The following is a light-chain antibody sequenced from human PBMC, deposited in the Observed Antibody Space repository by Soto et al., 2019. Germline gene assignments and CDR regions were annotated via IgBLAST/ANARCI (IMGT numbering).Light chain of an antibody. CDR3: SSYAGSDNYV. Sequence: QSALTQPPSASGSPGQSVTISCTGTSSDVGGYNYVSWYQQHPGKAPKLIIYEVTKRPSGVPDRFAGSKSDNTASLTVSGLQVEDEADYYCSSYAGSDNYVFGTGTKVTVL. V-gene: IGLV2-8*01. J-gene: IGLJ1*01. CDR2: EVT. CDR1: SSDVGGYNY.